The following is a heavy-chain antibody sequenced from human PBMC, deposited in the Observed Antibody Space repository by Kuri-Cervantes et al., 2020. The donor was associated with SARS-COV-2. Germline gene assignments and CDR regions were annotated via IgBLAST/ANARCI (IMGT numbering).Heavy chain of an antibody. D-gene: IGHD6-13*01. CDR1: GYTFTSYA. V-gene: IGHV1-3*01. CDR2: INAGNGNT. Sequence: ASVKVSCKASGYTFTSYAMHWVRQAPGQRLEWMGWINAGNGNTKYSQKFQGRVTITRDTSASTAYMELSSLRSEDTAVYYCARSFLYSSSRGFAFDIWGQGTMVTVSS. CDR3: ARSFLYSSSRGFAFDI. J-gene: IGHJ3*02.